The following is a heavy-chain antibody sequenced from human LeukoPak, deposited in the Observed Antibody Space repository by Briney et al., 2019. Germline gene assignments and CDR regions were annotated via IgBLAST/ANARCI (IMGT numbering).Heavy chain of an antibody. CDR1: GFTFSSYW. CDR2: ISWDGNIE. CDR3: ARNPERKYWFDP. Sequence: GGSLRLSCAASGFTFSSYWVHWIRQAPGKGPEWVAFISWDGNIEHYADSVKGRFTISRDNPKNTLYLHLDNLRADDTAMYYCARNPERKYWFDPWGQGSLVTVSS. J-gene: IGHJ5*02. V-gene: IGHV3-30-3*01.